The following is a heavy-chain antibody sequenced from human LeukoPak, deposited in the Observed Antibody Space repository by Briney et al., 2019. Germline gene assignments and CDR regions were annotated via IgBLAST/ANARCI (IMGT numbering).Heavy chain of an antibody. CDR2: MNPNSGNT. CDR1: GYTFTSSD. J-gene: IGHJ6*02. D-gene: IGHD2-15*01. V-gene: IGHV1-8*01. CDR3: ASMGYCSGGSCYPYYYYGMDV. Sequence: ASVKVSCKASGYTFTSSDINWVRQATGQGLEWMGWMNPNSGNTGYAQKFQGRVTMTRNTSISTAYMELSSLRSEDTAVYYCASMGYCSGGSCYPYYYYGMDVWGQGTTVTVSS.